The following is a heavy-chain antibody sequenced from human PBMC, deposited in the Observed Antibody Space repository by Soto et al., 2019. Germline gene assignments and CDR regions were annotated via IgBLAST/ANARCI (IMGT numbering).Heavy chain of an antibody. V-gene: IGHV5-51*01. CDR3: ARPSSPYSNSPLIYDY. CDR2: IYPGDSDT. CDR1: GYSFTSYW. J-gene: IGHJ4*02. Sequence: GESLKISCKGSGYSFTSYWIGWVRQMPGKGLEWMGIIYPGDSDTRYSPSFQGQVTISADKSISTAYLQWSSLKASDTAMYYCARPSSPYSNSPLIYDYWGQGTLVTVSS. D-gene: IGHD4-4*01.